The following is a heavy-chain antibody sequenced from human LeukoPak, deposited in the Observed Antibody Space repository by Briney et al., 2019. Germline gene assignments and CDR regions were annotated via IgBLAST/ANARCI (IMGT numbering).Heavy chain of an antibody. CDR3: TRDGGV. CDR2: IRRKDYGGTT. Sequence: PGGSLRLSCTASGFTFGDYAMSWVRQAPGKGLEWVGFIRRKDYGGTTEYAAYVKGRFTISRDDFNSIAYLQMNSLKTEDTAVYYCTRDGGVWGQGTLVTVSS. V-gene: IGHV3-49*04. J-gene: IGHJ4*02. CDR1: GFTFGDYA. D-gene: IGHD3-10*01.